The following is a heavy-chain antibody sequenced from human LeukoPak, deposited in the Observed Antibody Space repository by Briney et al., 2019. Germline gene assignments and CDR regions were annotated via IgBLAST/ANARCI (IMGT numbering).Heavy chain of an antibody. CDR2: ISWDGGST. D-gene: IGHD3-10*01. Sequence: PGGSLRLSCAASGFTFDDYAMHWVRQAPGKGLEWVSLISWDGGSTYYADSVKGRFTISRDNSKNSLYLQMNSLRAEDTALYYCAKGHLSGSGSYYWIDYWGQGTLVTVSS. V-gene: IGHV3-43D*03. CDR1: GFTFDDYA. CDR3: AKGHLSGSGSYYWIDY. J-gene: IGHJ4*02.